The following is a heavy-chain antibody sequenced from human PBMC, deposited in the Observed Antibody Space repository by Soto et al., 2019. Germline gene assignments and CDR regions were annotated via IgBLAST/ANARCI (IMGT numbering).Heavy chain of an antibody. J-gene: IGHJ6*02. CDR1: GYTFSSYG. V-gene: IGHV1-18*04. CDR3: ERDRCTTAKCYTHHLDV. Sequence: QGQLVQSGGEVTKPGASVKVSCNSSGYTFSSYGISWVRQAPGQGLEWMGWISPYSGHTKEAPKVQGRITLTTETSTGTAYMELRSLASDDTAVYYCERDRCTTAKCYTHHLDVWGQGTTVIVSS. CDR2: ISPYSGHT. D-gene: IGHD2-8*01.